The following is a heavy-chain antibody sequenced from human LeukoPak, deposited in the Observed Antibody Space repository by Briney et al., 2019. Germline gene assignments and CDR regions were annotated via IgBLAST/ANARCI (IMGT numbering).Heavy chain of an antibody. CDR2: TYYRSKWYN. D-gene: IGHD3-9*01. Sequence: SQTLSLTCAISGDGVSSNSATWNWIRQSPSRGLEWLGRTYYRSKWYNEYAVSVKSRITINPDTSKNQFSLKLNSVTAADTGVYFCARQATLRYFDWLSNPPQPYHYYAMDVWGQGTTVTVSS. CDR1: GDGVSSNSAT. J-gene: IGHJ6*02. CDR3: ARQATLRYFDWLSNPPQPYHYYAMDV. V-gene: IGHV6-1*01.